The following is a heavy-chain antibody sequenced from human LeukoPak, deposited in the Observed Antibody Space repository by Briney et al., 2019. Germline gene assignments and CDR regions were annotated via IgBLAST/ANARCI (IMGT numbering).Heavy chain of an antibody. D-gene: IGHD6-19*01. V-gene: IGHV4-59*08. CDR3: GRHAAVAGRGAFDI. CDR1: GGSISSYD. J-gene: IGHJ3*02. Sequence: SETLSLTCTVSGGSISSYDWSWIRQPPGKGLEWMGYIHYSGSTNYNPSLKSRVTISVDTSKNQFSLKLSSVTAEDTAVYYCGRHAAVAGRGAFDIWGQGAMVTVSS. CDR2: IHYSGST.